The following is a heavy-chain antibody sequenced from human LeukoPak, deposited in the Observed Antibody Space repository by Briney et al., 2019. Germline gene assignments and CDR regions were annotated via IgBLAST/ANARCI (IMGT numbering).Heavy chain of an antibody. Sequence: GGSLRPSCAASGFTFSSYEMNWVRQAPGKGLEWVSYISSSGSTIYYADSVKGRFTISRDNAKNSLYLQMNSLRAEDTAVYYCARDPSGAYFDYWGQGTLVTVSS. D-gene: IGHD3-10*01. J-gene: IGHJ4*02. V-gene: IGHV3-48*03. CDR1: GFTFSSYE. CDR2: ISSSGSTI. CDR3: ARDPSGAYFDY.